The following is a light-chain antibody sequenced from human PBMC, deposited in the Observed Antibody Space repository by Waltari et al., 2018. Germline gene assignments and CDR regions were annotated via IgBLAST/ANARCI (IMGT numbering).Light chain of an antibody. CDR2: NNN. CDR1: LSNIGHNP. V-gene: IGLV1-44*01. CDR3: AAWDDSLNGYV. Sequence: QSALAQAPSASGTPGQLVTISFSGTLSNIGHNPVSLYQQLPGTAPKLLIYNNNQRPSGVPDRFSGSKSGTSASLAISGLQSEDEADYHCAAWDDSLNGYVFGTGTKVTVL. J-gene: IGLJ1*01.